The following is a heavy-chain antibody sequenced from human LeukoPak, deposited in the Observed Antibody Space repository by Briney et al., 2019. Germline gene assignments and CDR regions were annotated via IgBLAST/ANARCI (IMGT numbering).Heavy chain of an antibody. CDR2: INPNSGAT. V-gene: IGHV1-2*02. J-gene: IGHJ4*02. CDR3: VRKGMFRGVSEIMKPYY. Sequence: ASVKVSCKASGYMFTGYYMHWVRQAPGQGLEWMGLINPNSGATNYAQNFQGRVTMTRDTSISTAFMELSRLTSDDTDVYYCVRKGMFRGVSEIMKPYYWGQGTLVTVSS. D-gene: IGHD3-10*01. CDR1: GYMFTGYY.